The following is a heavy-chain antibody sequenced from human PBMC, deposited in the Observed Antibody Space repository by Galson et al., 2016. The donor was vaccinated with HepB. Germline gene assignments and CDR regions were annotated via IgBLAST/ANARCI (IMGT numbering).Heavy chain of an antibody. Sequence: SLRLSCAASGFTFKTYAMHWVRQAPGKGRDWVAVIWHDGSKKYFADSTKGRFTVSRDNSKNTLYLQMNSLSVEDTAVYYCARGDPWYSSGWGPDYWGQGTLVAVSS. CDR1: GFTFKTYA. D-gene: IGHD6-19*01. CDR2: IWHDGSKK. V-gene: IGHV3-33*01. J-gene: IGHJ4*02. CDR3: ARGDPWYSSGWGPDY.